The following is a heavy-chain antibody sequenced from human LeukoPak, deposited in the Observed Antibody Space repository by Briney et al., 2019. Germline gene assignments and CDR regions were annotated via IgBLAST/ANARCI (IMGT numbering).Heavy chain of an antibody. Sequence: SVKVSCKASGYTFTGYYMHWVRQALGQGLELMGWINPNSGGTNYAQKFQGRVTMTRDTSISTAYMELSRLRSDDTAVYYCARGSTVTPYNYFDYWGQGTLVTVSS. D-gene: IGHD4-17*01. CDR3: ARGSTVTPYNYFDY. CDR1: GYTFTGYY. V-gene: IGHV1-2*02. J-gene: IGHJ4*02. CDR2: INPNSGGT.